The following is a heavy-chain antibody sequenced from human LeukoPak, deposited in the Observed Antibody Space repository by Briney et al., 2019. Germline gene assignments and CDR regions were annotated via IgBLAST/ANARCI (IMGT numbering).Heavy chain of an antibody. J-gene: IGHJ6*02. D-gene: IGHD3-9*01. CDR3: ALTGYYPPYYYYGMDV. CDR1: RGTFSSYA. Sequence: SVKVSCKASRGTFSSYAISWVRQAPGQGLEWMGRIIPILGIANYAQKFQGRVTITADKSTSTAYMELSSLRSEDTAVYYCALTGYYPPYYYYGMDVWGQGTTVTVSS. CDR2: IIPILGIA. V-gene: IGHV1-69*04.